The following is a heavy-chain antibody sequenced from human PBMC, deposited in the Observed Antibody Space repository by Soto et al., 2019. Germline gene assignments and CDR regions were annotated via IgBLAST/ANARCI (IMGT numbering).Heavy chain of an antibody. CDR2: ISTKSGDT. V-gene: IGHV1-18*01. CDR3: AREAMGSTTGVVEYFQS. CDR1: GYTFTTYG. D-gene: IGHD1-26*01. Sequence: QVQLVQSGAEVKNPGASVKVSCKASGYTFTTYGIAWARQAPGQGLEWMGWISTKSGDTKYAQKFQDRVTMTTDTSTSTAYIELWSPTSEDRDVYYCAREAMGSTTGVVEYFQSWGQGTLVTV. J-gene: IGHJ1*01.